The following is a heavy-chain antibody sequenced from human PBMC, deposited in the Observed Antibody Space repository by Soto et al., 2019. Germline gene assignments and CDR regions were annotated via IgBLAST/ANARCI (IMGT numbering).Heavy chain of an antibody. J-gene: IGHJ3*02. CDR1: GFTFSSYG. CDR3: ARDSGDIAVAGEEVNDAFDI. Sequence: QVQLVESGGGVVQPGRSLRLSCAASGFTFSSYGMHWVRQAPGKGLEWVAVIWYDGSNKYYADSVKGRFTISRDNSKNTLYLQMNSLGAEDTAVYYCARDSGDIAVAGEEVNDAFDIWGQGTMVTVSS. D-gene: IGHD6-19*01. CDR2: IWYDGSNK. V-gene: IGHV3-33*01.